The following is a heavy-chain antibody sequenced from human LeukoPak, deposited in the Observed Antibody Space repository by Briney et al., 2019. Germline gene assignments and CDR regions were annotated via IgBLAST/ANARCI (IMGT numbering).Heavy chain of an antibody. D-gene: IGHD5-18*01. J-gene: IGHJ6*03. CDR3: ARDRGQLWLGYYYYYMDV. CDR2: IYTSGST. V-gene: IGHV4-4*07. Sequence: SETLSLTCTVSGGSISSYYWSWIRQPAGKGLEWIGRIYTSGSTNYNPSLKSRVTMSVDTSENQFSLKLSSVTAADTAVYYCARDRGQLWLGYYYYYMDVWGKGTTVTVSS. CDR1: GGSISSYY.